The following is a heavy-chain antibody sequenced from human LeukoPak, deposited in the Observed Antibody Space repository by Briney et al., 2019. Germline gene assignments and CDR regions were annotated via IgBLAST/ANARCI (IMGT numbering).Heavy chain of an antibody. Sequence: PETLSLTCTVSGGSISSYYWGWIRQPPGKGLEWIGSIYYSGSTYYNPSLKSRVTISVDTSKNQFSLKLSSVTAADTAVYYCARVGGYDFWSGYENNWFDPWGQGTLVTVSS. V-gene: IGHV4-39*01. CDR1: GGSISSYY. CDR3: ARVGGYDFWSGYENNWFDP. J-gene: IGHJ5*02. CDR2: IYYSGST. D-gene: IGHD3-3*01.